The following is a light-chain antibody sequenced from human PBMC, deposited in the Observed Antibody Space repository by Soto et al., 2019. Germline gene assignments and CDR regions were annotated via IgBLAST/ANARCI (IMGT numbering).Light chain of an antibody. V-gene: IGKV3-11*01. CDR2: EAS. CDR3: QQRSNWPIT. Sequence: EIVLTQSPATLCLSTGERATLSRRASQSVSSYVAWYKKKPGQAPRLLIYEASNRATAIPAMFSGSGSRPEFTLTISSLDPEDFEVYYCQQRSNWPITFGQGTRLEIK. J-gene: IGKJ5*01. CDR1: QSVSSY.